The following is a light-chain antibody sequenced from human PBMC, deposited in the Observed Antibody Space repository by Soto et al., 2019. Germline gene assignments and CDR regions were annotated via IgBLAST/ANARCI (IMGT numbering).Light chain of an antibody. CDR2: GVN. V-gene: IGLV2-14*01. J-gene: IGLJ3*02. CDR3: GSFTTSRIWV. Sequence: QSALTQPASVSGSPGQSITVSCTGSSSDFGDDKYVSWYQQQPGKGPNLLIYGVNSRPSGISNRFSGSKSGNTASLTISGLQVEDEDEYFCGSFTTSRIWVFGGGTKVTVL. CDR1: SSDFGDDKY.